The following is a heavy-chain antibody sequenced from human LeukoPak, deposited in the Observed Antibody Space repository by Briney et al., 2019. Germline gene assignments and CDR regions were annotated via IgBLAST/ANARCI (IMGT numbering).Heavy chain of an antibody. CDR2: ITWNSYNM. J-gene: IGHJ4*02. V-gene: IGHV3-9*01. CDR1: GFSFDDYA. CDR3: AKDDPVDY. Sequence: GGSLRLSCAASGFSFDDYAMHWVRQAPGKGLEWVSSITWNSYNMGYADSVKGRFTISRDNAKNSLYLQMNSLRAEDTAVYYCAKDDPVDYWGQGTLVTVSS.